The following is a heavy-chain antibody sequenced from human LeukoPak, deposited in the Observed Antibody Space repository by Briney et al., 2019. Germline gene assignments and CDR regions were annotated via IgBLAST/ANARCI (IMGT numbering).Heavy chain of an antibody. J-gene: IGHJ3*02. CDR2: IYHSGST. CDR3: ARDLGSIFGVVTLGHAFDI. V-gene: IGHV4-30-2*01. Sequence: SETLSLTCTVSGGSISSGGYYWSWIRQPPGKGLEWIGYIYHSGSTYYNPSLKSRVTISVDRSKNQFSLKLSSVTAADTAVYYCARDLGSIFGVVTLGHAFDIWGQGTMVTVSS. CDR1: GGSISSGGYY. D-gene: IGHD3-3*01.